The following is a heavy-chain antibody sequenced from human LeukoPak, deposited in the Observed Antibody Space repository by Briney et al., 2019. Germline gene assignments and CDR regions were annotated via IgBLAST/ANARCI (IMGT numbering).Heavy chain of an antibody. V-gene: IGHV3-48*03. CDR2: ISSSGSTI. CDR1: GFTFSSYE. J-gene: IGHJ6*02. CDR3: ARGPYAYCGGDCYWMDV. D-gene: IGHD2-21*02. Sequence: GGSVRLSCAASGFTFSSYEMNWVRQAPGKGLEWVSYISSSGSTIYYADSVKGRFTISRDNAKNSLYLQMNSLRAEDTAVYYCARGPYAYCGGDCYWMDVGGQGTTVTVSS.